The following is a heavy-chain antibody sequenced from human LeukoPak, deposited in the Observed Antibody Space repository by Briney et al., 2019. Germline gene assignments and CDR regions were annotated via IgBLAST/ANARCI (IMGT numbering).Heavy chain of an antibody. CDR1: GGSFGGYY. Sequence: SETLSLTCAVYGGSFGGYYWSWIRQPPGKGLEWIGEINHSGSTNYNPSLKSRVTISVDTSKNQFSLKRSSVTAADTAVYYCAGAPHSDDFWSGYPYYYGMDVWGQGTTVTVSS. V-gene: IGHV4-34*01. CDR2: INHSGST. D-gene: IGHD3-3*01. J-gene: IGHJ6*02. CDR3: AGAPHSDDFWSGYPYYYGMDV.